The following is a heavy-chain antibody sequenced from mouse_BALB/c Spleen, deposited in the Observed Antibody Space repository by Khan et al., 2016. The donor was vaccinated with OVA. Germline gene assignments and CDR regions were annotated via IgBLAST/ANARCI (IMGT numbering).Heavy chain of an antibody. J-gene: IGHJ3*01. CDR2: INYSGST. CDR3: ARGRAY. CDR1: GYSLTSNYA. D-gene: IGHD3-3*01. Sequence: EVQLQESGPGLVKPSQSLSLTCTVTGYSLTSNYAWNWIRQFPGNKLEWMGYINYSGSTSYTPSLKSRISITRDTSKNQFFLQLNSWTTEDTATYFCARGRAYWGQGTLVTVSA. V-gene: IGHV3-2*02.